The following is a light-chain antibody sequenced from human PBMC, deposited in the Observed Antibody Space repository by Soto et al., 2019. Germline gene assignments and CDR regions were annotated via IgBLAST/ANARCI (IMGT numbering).Light chain of an antibody. CDR3: QQRSNWPPWT. Sequence: EIVLTQSQATLSLSPGERATLSCSASQSDSSYLAWYQQKPGQAPRLLLYDASTRATGTPGRFSGSGSGTEFSLPTSSRVPEDVSVYYCQQRSNWPPWTFGQGTKVEIK. V-gene: IGKV3-11*01. CDR1: QSDSSY. J-gene: IGKJ1*01. CDR2: DAS.